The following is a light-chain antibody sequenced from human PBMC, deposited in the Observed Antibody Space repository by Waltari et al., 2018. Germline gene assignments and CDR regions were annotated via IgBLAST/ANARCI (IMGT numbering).Light chain of an antibody. CDR3: QQYNRWPPIT. CDR2: DAS. V-gene: IGKV3-15*01. Sequence: EIVMTQSQATLSVSPGETATLSSRASQSVSSNVAWNQKKPGQAPRLLIYDASTRATSIPAKFRGSGSGTEFTLTISSLQSEDFAVYYCQQYNRWPPITFGHGTRLEIK. J-gene: IGKJ5*01. CDR1: QSVSSN.